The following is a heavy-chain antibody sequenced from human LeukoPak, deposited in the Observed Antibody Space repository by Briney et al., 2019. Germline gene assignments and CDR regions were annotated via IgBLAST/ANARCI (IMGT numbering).Heavy chain of an antibody. V-gene: IGHV3-30*18. CDR1: GFTFSSCG. J-gene: IGHJ4*02. CDR2: ISYGGSNK. CDR3: AEDFVSHLGAY. Sequence: GGSLRLSCAASGFTFSSCGMHWVCQAPGQGLDLMAVISYGGSNKYYADSVKGRFAISRDNSKNTLYPQMTGVRAEDTAFYCCAEDFVSHLGAYWGQGTLVTVSS. D-gene: IGHD4/OR15-4a*01.